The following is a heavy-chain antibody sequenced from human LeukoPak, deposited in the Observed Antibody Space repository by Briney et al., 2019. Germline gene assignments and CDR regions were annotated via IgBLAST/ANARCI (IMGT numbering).Heavy chain of an antibody. CDR3: AREEGDLYGGEEGAFDI. J-gene: IGHJ3*02. D-gene: IGHD2-21*01. CDR1: GGSISSYY. CDR2: IYYSGST. Sequence: PSETLSLTCTVSGGSISSYYWSWIRHPPGKGLEWIEYIYYSGSTNYNPSLKSRVTISVDTSKNQFSLKLSSVTAADTAVYYCAREEGDLYGGEEGAFDIWGQGTMVTVSS. V-gene: IGHV4-59*12.